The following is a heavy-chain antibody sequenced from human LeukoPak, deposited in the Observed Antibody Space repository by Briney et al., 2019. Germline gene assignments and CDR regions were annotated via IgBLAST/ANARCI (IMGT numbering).Heavy chain of an antibody. Sequence: GGTLRLSCAASGFPFNSSGMNWVRQAPGKGLEWVSYISSSGSTIYYADSVKGRFTISRDNAKNSLYLQMNSLRAEDTAVYYCAELGITMIGGVWGKGTTVTISS. CDR1: GFPFNSSG. J-gene: IGHJ6*04. CDR2: ISSSGSTI. CDR3: AELGITMIGGV. D-gene: IGHD3-10*02. V-gene: IGHV3-48*03.